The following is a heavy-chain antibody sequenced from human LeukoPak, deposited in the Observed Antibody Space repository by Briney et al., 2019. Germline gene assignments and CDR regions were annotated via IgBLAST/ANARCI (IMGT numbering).Heavy chain of an antibody. CDR2: INPNSGGT. Sequence: ASVKVSCKASGYTFTGYYMHWVRQAPGQGLEWMGWINPNSGGTNYAQKFQGRVTMTRDTSISTAYMELGRLRSDDTAVYYCARDTGFGVVYDYWGQGTLVTVSS. D-gene: IGHD3-3*01. V-gene: IGHV1-2*02. CDR3: ARDTGFGVVYDY. J-gene: IGHJ4*02. CDR1: GYTFTGYY.